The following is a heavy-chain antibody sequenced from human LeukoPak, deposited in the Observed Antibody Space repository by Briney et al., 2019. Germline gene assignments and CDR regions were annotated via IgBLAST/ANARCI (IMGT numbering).Heavy chain of an antibody. CDR3: ARDLADGGNSGVKY. Sequence: PGGSLRLSCAASGFIFSTYGMHWVRQAPDKGLEWLAFIRYDGGEIYYADSVKGRFTISRDNAKNSLYLQMNSLRAEDTAVYYCARDLADGGNSGVKYWGQGTLVTVSS. CDR2: IRYDGGEI. CDR1: GFIFSTYG. V-gene: IGHV3-30*02. D-gene: IGHD4-23*01. J-gene: IGHJ4*02.